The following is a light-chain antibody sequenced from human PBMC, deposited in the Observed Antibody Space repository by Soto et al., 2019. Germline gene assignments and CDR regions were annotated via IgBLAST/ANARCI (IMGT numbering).Light chain of an antibody. CDR3: QKYDNLPPIT. J-gene: IGKJ5*01. Sequence: DIQMTQSPSSLSASVGDRVTISCRASQNINNNVNWYQQKPGTAPKLLIYDASNLETGVPSRFSGSGSGTDFTFTISRLQPEDIAAYYCQKYDNLPPITFGQGTRLEIK. V-gene: IGKV1-33*01. CDR1: QNINNN. CDR2: DAS.